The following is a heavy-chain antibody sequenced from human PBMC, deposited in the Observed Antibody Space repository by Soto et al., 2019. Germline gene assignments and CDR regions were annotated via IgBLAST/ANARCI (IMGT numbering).Heavy chain of an antibody. CDR1: GYTFTSYG. Sequence: GASVKVSCKASGYTFTSYGISWVRQAPGQGLEWMGWISAYNGNTNYAQKLQGRVTMTTDTSTSTAYMELRSLGSDDTAVYYCARVVTMVRGVIDIPNYYYGMDVWGQRTTVTGSS. D-gene: IGHD3-10*01. J-gene: IGHJ6*02. V-gene: IGHV1-18*01. CDR3: ARVVTMVRGVIDIPNYYYGMDV. CDR2: ISAYNGNT.